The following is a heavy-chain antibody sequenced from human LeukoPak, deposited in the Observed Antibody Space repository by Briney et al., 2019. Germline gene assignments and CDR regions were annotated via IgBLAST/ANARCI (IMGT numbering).Heavy chain of an antibody. D-gene: IGHD2-15*01. CDR1: GGSFSGYY. CDR3: ARDYEPANAFDI. J-gene: IGHJ3*02. CDR2: IYYSGST. Sequence: SETLSLTCAVYGGSFSGYYWSWIRQPPGKGLEWIGYIYYSGSTNYNPSLKSRVTISVDTSKNQFSLKLSSVTAADTAVYYCARDYEPANAFDIWGQGTMVTVSS. V-gene: IGHV4-59*12.